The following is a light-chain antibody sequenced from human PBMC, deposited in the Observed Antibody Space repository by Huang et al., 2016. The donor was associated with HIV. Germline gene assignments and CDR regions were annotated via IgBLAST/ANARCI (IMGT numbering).Light chain of an antibody. V-gene: IGKV1-27*01. J-gene: IGKJ1*01. CDR2: VAS. CDR3: QKYDSAPRT. Sequence: DIQMTQSPSSLSAFVGDTVTITCRASQVIGNSLAWYQQKPGRPPKLLIYVASTSQSGAPSRFSGSGSGSDFTLTISNLQTEDVATYYCQKYDSAPRTFGQGTRV. CDR1: QVIGNS.